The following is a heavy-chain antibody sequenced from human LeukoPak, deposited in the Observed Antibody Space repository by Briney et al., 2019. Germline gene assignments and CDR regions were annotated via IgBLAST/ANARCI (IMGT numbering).Heavy chain of an antibody. CDR3: AKDRNTVTSNYYYYYMDV. V-gene: IGHV3-30*02. CDR2: IRYDGSNK. CDR1: GFTFSSYG. Sequence: GGSLRLSCAASGFTFSSYGMHWVRQAPGKGLEWVAFIRYDGSNKYYADSVKGRFTISRDNSKNTLYMQMNSLRAEDTAVYYCAKDRNTVTSNYYYYYMDVWGKGTTVTISS. J-gene: IGHJ6*03. D-gene: IGHD4-17*01.